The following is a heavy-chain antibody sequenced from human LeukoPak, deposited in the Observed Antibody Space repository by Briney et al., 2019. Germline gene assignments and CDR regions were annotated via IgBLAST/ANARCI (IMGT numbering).Heavy chain of an antibody. V-gene: IGHV3-23*01. J-gene: IGHJ4*02. D-gene: IGHD6-25*01. CDR1: GFTFSAYA. Sequence: GGSLRLSCITSGFTFSAYAMTWVRQAPGQGLEWISSIDGSGDKTYYGDSVKGRFTISRDNSKNTLYLQMNSLRAEDAAVYFCAKGSAAGRPYYFDYWGQGTLVTVSS. CDR2: IDGSGDKT. CDR3: AKGSAAGRPYYFDY.